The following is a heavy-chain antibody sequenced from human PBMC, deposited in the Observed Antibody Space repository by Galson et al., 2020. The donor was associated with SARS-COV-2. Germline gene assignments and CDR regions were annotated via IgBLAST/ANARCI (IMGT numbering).Heavy chain of an antibody. V-gene: IGHV4-39*07. CDR3: AREPDILVPPSNYFDY. CDR1: GGSMSSSTYF. Sequence: SETLSLTCTVSGGSMSSSTYFWGWIRQPPGKGLEWIGSISYSGSTYYNPSLKSRVTISVDTSKNQFSLNLSSVTAADRALYYCAREPDILVPPSNYFDYWGQGTLVTVSS. J-gene: IGHJ4*02. D-gene: IGHD3-9*01. CDR2: ISYSGST.